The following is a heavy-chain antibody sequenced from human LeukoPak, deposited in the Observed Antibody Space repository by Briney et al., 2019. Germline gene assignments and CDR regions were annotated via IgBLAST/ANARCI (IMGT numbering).Heavy chain of an antibody. V-gene: IGHV4-59*01. J-gene: IGHJ4*02. Sequence: SETLSLTCTVSGGSISSYYWSWIRQPPGKGLEWIGYIYYSGSTNYNPSLKSRVTISVDTSKNQFSLKLSSVTAADTAVYYCAGVGLRYFADFDYWGQGTLVTVSS. D-gene: IGHD3-9*01. CDR2: IYYSGST. CDR3: AGVGLRYFADFDY. CDR1: GGSISSYY.